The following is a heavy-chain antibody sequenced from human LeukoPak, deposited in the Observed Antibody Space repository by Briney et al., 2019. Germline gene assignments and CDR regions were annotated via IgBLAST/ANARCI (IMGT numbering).Heavy chain of an antibody. Sequence: SGFTFXSYSMNWVRQAPGKGLEWVSSISSSSSYIYYADSVKGRFTISRDNAKSSLYLQMNSLRAEDTAVYYCARDRDIVVVPAAISPLDPWGQGTLVTVSS. CDR3: ARDRDIVVVPAAISPLDP. D-gene: IGHD2-2*01. V-gene: IGHV3-21*01. CDR1: GFTFXSYS. J-gene: IGHJ5*02. CDR2: ISSSSSYI.